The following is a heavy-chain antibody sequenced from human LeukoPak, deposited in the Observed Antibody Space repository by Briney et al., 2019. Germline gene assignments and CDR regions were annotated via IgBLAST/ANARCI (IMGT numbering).Heavy chain of an antibody. CDR3: AKDQGPNYYDSSGYHGPFDY. V-gene: IGHV3-23*01. D-gene: IGHD3-22*01. CDR1: GFTFSSYS. J-gene: IGHJ4*02. CDR2: ISGSGGST. Sequence: GGSLRLSCAASGFTFSSYSMNWVRQAPGKGLEWVSAISGSGGSTYYADSVKGRFTISRDNSKNTLYLQMNSLRAEDTAVYYCAKDQGPNYYDSSGYHGPFDYWGQGTLVTVSS.